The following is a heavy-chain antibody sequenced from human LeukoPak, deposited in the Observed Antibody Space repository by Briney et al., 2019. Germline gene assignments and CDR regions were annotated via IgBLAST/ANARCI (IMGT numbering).Heavy chain of an antibody. V-gene: IGHV3-53*01. Sequence: PGGSLRLACAASGFTVSSNYMSWVRQAPGKGLEWVSVIYSGGRTYYAESVKGRVTIYRDNSQNTLYLQMNSLRADDTAVYYCARGIPYYYYMHLWGKGTTDTV. J-gene: IGHJ6*03. CDR2: IYSGGRT. CDR1: GFTVSSNY. D-gene: IGHD2-21*01. CDR3: ARGIPYYYYMHL.